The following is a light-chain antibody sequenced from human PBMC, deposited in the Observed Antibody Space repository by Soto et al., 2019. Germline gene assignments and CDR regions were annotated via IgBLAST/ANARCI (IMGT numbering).Light chain of an antibody. CDR2: GAS. CDR3: QSYNTSPLT. CDR1: QDISNY. Sequence: DIQMTQSASSLSASLGDIVTITCRASQDISNYLTWYQQKPGKVPKLLIYGASTLQPGVPSRFSGGGSGTDFTLTISSLQPEDVATYYCQSYNTSPLTFGGGTKVDIK. J-gene: IGKJ4*01. V-gene: IGKV1-27*01.